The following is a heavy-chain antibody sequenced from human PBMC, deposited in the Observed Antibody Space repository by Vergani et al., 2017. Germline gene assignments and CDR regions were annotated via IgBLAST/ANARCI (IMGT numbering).Heavy chain of an antibody. CDR3: ASHKTYTDS. CDR2: IYPADSDT. J-gene: IGHJ4*02. V-gene: IGHV5-51*03. Sequence: EVELVQSGPEMRKPGESLKISCKGSEYSFGNYWIGWVRQMPGKGLEWMGIIYPADSDTRYSPSFQGKVTISADKSMSTAFLQWDSLKASDTGLYYCASHKTYTDSWGQGTLVTVSS. CDR1: EYSFGNYW.